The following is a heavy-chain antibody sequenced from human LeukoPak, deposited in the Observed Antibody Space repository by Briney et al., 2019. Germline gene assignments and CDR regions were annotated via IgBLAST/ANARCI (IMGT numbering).Heavy chain of an antibody. CDR3: ARGGSWGSFDY. CDR2: IKKDGSEK. D-gene: IGHD1-26*01. V-gene: IGHV3-7*01. Sequence: AGSLRLSCAASGFTFSSYSMNWVRQAPGKGLEWVANIKKDGSEKNYVNSVKGRFTISRDNAKNSLYLQVNSLRAEDTAVYYCARGGSWGSFDYWGPGTLVTVSS. CDR1: GFTFSSYS. J-gene: IGHJ4*02.